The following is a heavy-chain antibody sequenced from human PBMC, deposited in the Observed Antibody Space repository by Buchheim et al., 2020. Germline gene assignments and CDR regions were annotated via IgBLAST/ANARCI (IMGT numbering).Heavy chain of an antibody. V-gene: IGHV4-31*03. D-gene: IGHD6-13*01. CDR1: GDSISSGGYY. Sequence: QVQLQESGPGLVKPSQTLSLTCRVSGDSISSGGYYWSWVRQLPGKGLEWIGYIYPSGSTYYNPSLASRVTISVDTSQNHLSLKVTSVTAADTAMYYSARQAVPQQPSHFDYWGQGTL. J-gene: IGHJ4*02. CDR3: ARQAVPQQPSHFDY. CDR2: IYPSGST.